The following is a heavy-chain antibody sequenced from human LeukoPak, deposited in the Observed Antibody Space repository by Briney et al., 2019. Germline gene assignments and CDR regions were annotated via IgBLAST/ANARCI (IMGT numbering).Heavy chain of an antibody. D-gene: IGHD3-10*01. CDR3: ARSPPMVRGVSRAYYFDY. CDR2: MNPNSGNT. CDR1: GYTFTSYD. Sequence: ASVKVSCKASGYTFTSYDINWVRQATGQGLEWMGWMNPNSGNTGYAQKFQGRVTTTRNTSISTAYMELSSLRSEDTAVYYCARSPPMVRGVSRAYYFDYWGQGTLVTVSS. J-gene: IGHJ4*02. V-gene: IGHV1-8*01.